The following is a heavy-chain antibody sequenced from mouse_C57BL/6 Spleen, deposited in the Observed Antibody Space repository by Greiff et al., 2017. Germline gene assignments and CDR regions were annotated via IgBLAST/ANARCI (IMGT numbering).Heavy chain of an antibody. CDR1: GYTFTSYW. Sequence: QVQLQQPGAELVKPGASVKMSCKASGYTFTSYWITWVQQRPGQGLEWIGDIYPGSGSTNYNEKFKSKATLTVDTSSSTAYMQLSSLTSEDSAVYYCARGIHYGSSYGCAYWGQGTLVTVSA. J-gene: IGHJ3*01. CDR3: ARGIHYGSSYGCAY. CDR2: IYPGSGST. D-gene: IGHD1-1*01. V-gene: IGHV1-55*01.